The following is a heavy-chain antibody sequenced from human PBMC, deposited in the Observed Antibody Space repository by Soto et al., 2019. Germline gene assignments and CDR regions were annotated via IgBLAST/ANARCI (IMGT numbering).Heavy chain of an antibody. J-gene: IGHJ4*02. CDR3: ARGGAMGVDY. V-gene: IGHV3-74*01. CDR2: IYFDGITT. Sequence: GGSLRLSCTASGFTFNTHWMHWVRPAPGKGLVWVSRIYFDGITTNYADPVKGRLTVSRDNAQNTLYLHVNTLRDEDTAVYYCARGGAMGVDYWGQGTLVTVSS. CDR1: GFTFNTHW. D-gene: IGHD1-26*01.